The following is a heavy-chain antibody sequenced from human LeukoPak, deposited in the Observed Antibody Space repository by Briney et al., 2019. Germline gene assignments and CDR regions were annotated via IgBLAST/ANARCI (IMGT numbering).Heavy chain of an antibody. V-gene: IGHV1-2*02. CDR1: GYTFTGYY. CDR3: ARDRDYYFDY. J-gene: IGHJ4*02. D-gene: IGHD3-10*01. Sequence: GASVKVSCKASGYTFTGYYIHWVRQAPGQGLEWMGWINPNSGGTKYAQKFQGRVTMTRDTSINTGYLELGRLRSDDTAVYFCARDRDYYFDYWGQGTLVTVFS. CDR2: INPNSGGT.